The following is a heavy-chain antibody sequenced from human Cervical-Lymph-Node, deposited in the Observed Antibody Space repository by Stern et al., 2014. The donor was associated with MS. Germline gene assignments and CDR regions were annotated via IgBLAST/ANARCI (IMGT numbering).Heavy chain of an antibody. CDR3: ARRAAAKGLDY. J-gene: IGHJ4*02. CDR1: GFIFSDYT. D-gene: IGHD2-2*01. CDR2: ISRDASNI. V-gene: IGHV3-21*01. Sequence: EVQLVESGGGLVKPGGSLRLSCAASGFIFSDYTMTWVRQAPGKGLEWVSPISRDASNIYYADTVRGRFTISRDNAKKSLYLQMNSLRAEDTAVYYCARRAAAKGLDYWGQGTLVAVSS.